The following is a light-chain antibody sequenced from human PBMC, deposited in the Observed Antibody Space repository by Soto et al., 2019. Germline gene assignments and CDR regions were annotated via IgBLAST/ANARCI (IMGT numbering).Light chain of an antibody. CDR3: QQYDGSPFT. Sequence: EIVLTQSPGTLSLSPGERATLSCRASQSVSRSYLAWYQQKPGQAPRLLIYGASSRATGIPDRFSGSGSGTDFTLTISKLEPEDSAVNYCQQYDGSPFTFGPGTKVDIK. V-gene: IGKV3-20*01. J-gene: IGKJ3*01. CDR2: GAS. CDR1: QSVSRSY.